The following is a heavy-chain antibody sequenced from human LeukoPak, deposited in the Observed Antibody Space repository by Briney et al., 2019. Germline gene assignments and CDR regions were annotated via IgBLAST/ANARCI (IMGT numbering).Heavy chain of an antibody. V-gene: IGHV4-59*01. CDR3: ASLGFCTGTRCLEDS. CDR2: IHSTGST. Sequence: PSETLSLTCTVSGGSISSYYWSWIQQPPGKGLEWIGYIHSTGSTHYNPSLKSRVTISVDRSENQFSLKVTSVTAADTAVYYCASLGFCTGTRCLEDSWGQGTLVTVAS. J-gene: IGHJ4*02. CDR1: GGSISSYY. D-gene: IGHD2-2*03.